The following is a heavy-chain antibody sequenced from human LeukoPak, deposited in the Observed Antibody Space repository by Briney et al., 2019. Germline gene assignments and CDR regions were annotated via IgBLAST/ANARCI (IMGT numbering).Heavy chain of an antibody. CDR1: GYTFTSYD. J-gene: IGHJ3*01. CDR2: MNPNSGNT. V-gene: IGHV1-8*01. CDR3: ARCYYDSSGYYYCGDAFDV. D-gene: IGHD3-22*01. Sequence: APVKVSCKASGYTFTSYDINWVRQATGQGLEWMGWMNPNSGNTGYAQKFQGRVTMTRNTSISTAYMELSSLRSEDTAVYYCARCYYDSSGYYYCGDAFDVWGQGTMVTVSS.